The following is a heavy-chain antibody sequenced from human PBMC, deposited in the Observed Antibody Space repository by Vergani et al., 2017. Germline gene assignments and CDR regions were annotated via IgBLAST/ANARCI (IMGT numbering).Heavy chain of an antibody. CDR1: GGSFSGYY. D-gene: IGHD2-2*01. CDR3: ARVLSGYCSSTSCYGWYYYYYMDV. V-gene: IGHV4-34*01. Sequence: QVQLQQWGAGLLKPSETLSLTCAVYGGSFSGYYWSWIRQPPGKGLEWIGEINHSGSTNYNPSLKSRVTISVDTSKNQFSLKLSSVTAADTAVYYCARVLSGYCSSTSCYGWYYYYYMDVWGKGP. J-gene: IGHJ6*03. CDR2: INHSGST.